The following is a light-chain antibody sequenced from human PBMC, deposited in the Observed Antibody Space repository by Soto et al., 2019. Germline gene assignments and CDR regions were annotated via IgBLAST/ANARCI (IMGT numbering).Light chain of an antibody. J-gene: IGLJ1*01. V-gene: IGLV2-14*03. CDR2: DVS. CDR3: SSFTTSTSYV. Sequence: QSALTQPASVSGSPGQSITISCTGTSSEVGAYDYVSWYQQHPGEVPKLMIFDVSDRPSGVSNRFSGSKSGNTASLTISGLQAEDEAAYYCSSFTTSTSYVFGTGTKLTVL. CDR1: SSEVGAYDY.